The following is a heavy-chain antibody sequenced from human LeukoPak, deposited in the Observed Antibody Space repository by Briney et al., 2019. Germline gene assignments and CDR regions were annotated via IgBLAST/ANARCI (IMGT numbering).Heavy chain of an antibody. D-gene: IGHD4-17*01. CDR1: GFTFSSYG. CDR2: IWYDGSNK. CDR3: ARGPGDYTHLDY. Sequence: HPGGSLRLSCAASGFTFSSYGMHWVRQAPGKGLEWVAVIWYDGSNKYYADSVKGRFTISRDNSKNTLYLQMNSLRAEDTAVYYCARGPGDYTHLDYWGQGTLVTVSS. J-gene: IGHJ4*02. V-gene: IGHV3-33*01.